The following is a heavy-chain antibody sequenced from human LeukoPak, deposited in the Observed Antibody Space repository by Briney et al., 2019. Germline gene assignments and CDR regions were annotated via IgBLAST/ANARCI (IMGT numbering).Heavy chain of an antibody. CDR2: ISGSGGNT. CDR3: AKPAKTDYADY. CDR1: GFTFSNYA. V-gene: IGHV3-23*01. Sequence: GGSLRLSCAASGFTFSNYAMNWVRQAPGKGLEWVSAISGSGGNTYYADSVKGRFTISRDNSKNTLYLQMTSLRAEDTALYYCAKPAKTDYADYWDQGTLVTVSS. J-gene: IGHJ4*02. D-gene: IGHD1-14*01.